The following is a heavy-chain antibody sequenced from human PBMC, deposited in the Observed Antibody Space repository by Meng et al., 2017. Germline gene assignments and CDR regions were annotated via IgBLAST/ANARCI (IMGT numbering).Heavy chain of an antibody. D-gene: IGHD3-22*01. CDR1: GYPFRAYW. V-gene: IGHV1-69*01. CDR2: IIPIFGTA. CDR3: ARDPSGYYDSSGYWPSRFDY. Sequence: QVRLVQARAEVKKPGASVKVSCKPSGYPFRAYWLHWVGQAPGQGLEWMGGIIPIFGTANYAQKFQGRVTITTDESTSTAYMELSSLRSEDTAVYYCARDPSGYYDSSGYWPSRFDYWGQGTLVTVSS. J-gene: IGHJ4*02.